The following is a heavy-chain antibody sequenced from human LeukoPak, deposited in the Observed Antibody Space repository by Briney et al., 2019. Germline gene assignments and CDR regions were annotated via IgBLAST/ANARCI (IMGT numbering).Heavy chain of an antibody. Sequence: GGSLRLSCAASGFTFSSYSMNWVRQAPGKGLEWVSSISSSSSYIYYADSVKGRFTISRDNSKNTLYLQMNSLRAEDTAVYYCAKDQWSGGSCEWGQGTLVTVSS. J-gene: IGHJ4*02. CDR2: ISSSSSYI. D-gene: IGHD2-15*01. V-gene: IGHV3-21*04. CDR3: AKDQWSGGSCE. CDR1: GFTFSSYS.